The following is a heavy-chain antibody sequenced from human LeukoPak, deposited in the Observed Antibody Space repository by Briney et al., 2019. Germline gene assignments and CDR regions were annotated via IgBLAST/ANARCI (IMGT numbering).Heavy chain of an antibody. J-gene: IGHJ4*02. CDR2: ISAVGSPI. D-gene: IGHD2-21*02. V-gene: IGHV3-48*01. CDR3: TRSMTSAFYFDI. Sequence: GGSLRLSCTFSLSGYGLSWVRQASGKGLEWVSYISAVGSPIYYSESVKGRFTISRGNAKNSLYLQMDSLGAEDTAVYYRTRSMTSAFYFDIWGRGTLVTVSS. CDR1: SLSGYG.